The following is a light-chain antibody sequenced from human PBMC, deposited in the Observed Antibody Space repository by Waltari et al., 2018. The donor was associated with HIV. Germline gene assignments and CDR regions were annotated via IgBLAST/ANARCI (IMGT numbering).Light chain of an antibody. Sequence: QSVLTQPPSVSGAPGQRATITCTGSGSTLGAGYGVNWYQQYRGAAPKLLIFANTNRPSGVPDRFSGSKSGTSAPLAITGVQAEDEAVYYCQSYDSSLSEGVFGGGTKLAVL. CDR3: QSYDSSLSEGV. V-gene: IGLV1-40*01. CDR1: GSTLGAGYG. CDR2: ANT. J-gene: IGLJ3*02.